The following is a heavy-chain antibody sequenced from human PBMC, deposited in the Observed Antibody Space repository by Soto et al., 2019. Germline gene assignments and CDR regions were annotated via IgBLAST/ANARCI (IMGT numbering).Heavy chain of an antibody. D-gene: IGHD3-22*01. CDR2: ISYDGSNK. V-gene: IGHV3-30*18. CDR1: GFTFSSYG. Sequence: PGGSLRLSCAASGFTFSSYGMHWVRQAPGKGLEWVAVISYDGSNKYYADSVKGRFTISRDNSKNTLYLQMNSLRAEDMAVYYFAKNPGYYYDSTGYHFDYWGQGTLVTAPQ. CDR3: AKNPGYYYDSTGYHFDY. J-gene: IGHJ4*02.